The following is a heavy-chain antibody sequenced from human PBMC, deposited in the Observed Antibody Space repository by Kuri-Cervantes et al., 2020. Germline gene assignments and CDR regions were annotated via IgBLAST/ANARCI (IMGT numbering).Heavy chain of an antibody. Sequence: SETLSLTCTVSGGSISGYYWSWIRQPPGKGLEWNGYIYYSGSTNYNPSLKSRVPITVDTSMYQYSLNLSSVTAADTAVYYCARSLGWASYYAYWGQGTLVTVSS. CDR3: ARSLGWASYYAY. V-gene: IGHV4-59*01. CDR1: GGSISGYY. D-gene: IGHD3-10*01. CDR2: IYYSGST. J-gene: IGHJ4*02.